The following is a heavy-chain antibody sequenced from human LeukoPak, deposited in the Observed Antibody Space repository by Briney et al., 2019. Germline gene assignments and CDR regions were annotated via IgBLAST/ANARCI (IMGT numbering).Heavy chain of an antibody. CDR3: ATRGTTGTSAEDYYMDV. V-gene: IGHV1-8*01. CDR2: MNPNSGNT. D-gene: IGHD1-1*01. Sequence: ASVKVSCKASGYTFSSYDMNWVRQAPGQGLEWMGWMNPNSGNTDYAQKLKGRVTMTRNNSISTEYMELSSLRAEDTAVYYCATRGTTGTSAEDYYMDVWGKGITVTVSS. J-gene: IGHJ6*03. CDR1: GYTFSSYD.